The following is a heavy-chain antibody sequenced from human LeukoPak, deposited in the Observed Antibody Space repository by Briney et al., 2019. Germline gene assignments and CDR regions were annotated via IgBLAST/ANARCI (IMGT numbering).Heavy chain of an antibody. J-gene: IGHJ3*02. CDR1: GDTFSSFA. CDR3: ASPYDYGDHYLDALHI. V-gene: IGHV1-69*06. CDR2: IIPLFGTA. Sequence: GGSVKVSCKASGDTFSSFAVSWVRQAPGQGLEWMGRIIPLFGTAYYAQRYQGRFTISADNSLNTASLELSSLTSEDTALYYRASPYDYGDHYLDALHIWGQGTILTVSS. D-gene: IGHD4-17*01.